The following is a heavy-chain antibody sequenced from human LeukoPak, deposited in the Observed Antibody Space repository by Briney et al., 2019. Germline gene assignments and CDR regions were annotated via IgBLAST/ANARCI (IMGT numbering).Heavy chain of an antibody. Sequence: PGGSLRLSCAASGFAFSNYDMSWVRQAPGKGLEWVSTISNGVGSTYYADSVKGRFTISRDNSKSTLFLQMNSLRAEDTAVYYCAKRPVRWRMFDYWGQGTLVTVSS. D-gene: IGHD4-23*01. CDR2: ISNGVGST. V-gene: IGHV3-23*01. J-gene: IGHJ4*02. CDR1: GFAFSNYD. CDR3: AKRPVRWRMFDY.